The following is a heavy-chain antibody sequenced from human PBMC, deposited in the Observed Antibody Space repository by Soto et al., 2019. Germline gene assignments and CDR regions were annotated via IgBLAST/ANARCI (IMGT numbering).Heavy chain of an antibody. J-gene: IGHJ4*02. CDR3: ARLNDYVWGSYRPSTPLFDY. CDR1: GGSISSSSYY. CDR2: IYYSGST. V-gene: IGHV4-39*01. D-gene: IGHD3-16*02. Sequence: PSETLSLTCTVSGGSISSSSYYWGWIRQPPGKGLEWIGSIYYSGSTYYNPSLKSRVTISVDTSKNQFSLKLSSVTAADTAVYYCARLNDYVWGSYRPSTPLFDYWGQGTLVTVS.